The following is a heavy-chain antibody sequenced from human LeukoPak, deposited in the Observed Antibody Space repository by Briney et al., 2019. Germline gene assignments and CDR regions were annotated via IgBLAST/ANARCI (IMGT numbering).Heavy chain of an antibody. V-gene: IGHV4-59*08. CDR3: ARRSSTWYYFDY. Sequence: SETLSLTCAVYGGSFSGYYWSWIRQPPGKGLEWIGYIYYSGSTNYNPSLKSRVTISVDTSKNQFSLKLSSVTAADTAVYYCARRSSTWYYFDYWGQGTLVTVSS. J-gene: IGHJ4*02. D-gene: IGHD6-13*01. CDR2: IYYSGST. CDR1: GGSFSGYY.